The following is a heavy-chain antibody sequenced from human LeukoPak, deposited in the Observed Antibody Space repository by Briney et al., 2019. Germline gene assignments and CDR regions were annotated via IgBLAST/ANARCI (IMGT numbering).Heavy chain of an antibody. D-gene: IGHD1-20*01. CDR1: GYTFTSYG. Sequence: ASVKVSCKASGYTFTSYGISWVRQAPGQGLEWMGWISAYNGNTNYAQKLQGRVTMTTDTSTSTAYMELRSLRSDDTAVYYCARVVRDNWNDNYYYYMDVWGKGTTVTVSS. V-gene: IGHV1-18*01. CDR2: ISAYNGNT. CDR3: ARVVRDNWNDNYYYYMDV. J-gene: IGHJ6*03.